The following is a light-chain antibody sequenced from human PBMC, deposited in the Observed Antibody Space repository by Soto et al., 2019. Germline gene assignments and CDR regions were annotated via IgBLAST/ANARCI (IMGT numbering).Light chain of an antibody. CDR2: AAS. J-gene: IGKJ2*01. CDR3: RQSYSTPPT. CDR1: QSISSY. Sequence: DIQMTQSPSSLSASVGDRVTITCRASQSISSYLNWYQQKPGKAPKLLIYAASSLQSGVPSRFSGSGSGTDFTLTIRSLQTEDFATYPWRQSYSTPPTFGQGTKLEI. V-gene: IGKV1-39*01.